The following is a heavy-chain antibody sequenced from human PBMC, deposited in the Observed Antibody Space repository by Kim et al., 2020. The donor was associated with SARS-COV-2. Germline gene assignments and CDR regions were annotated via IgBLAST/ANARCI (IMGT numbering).Heavy chain of an antibody. V-gene: IGHV6-1*01. J-gene: IGHJ6*01. CDR3: ARVRGRAPNDYYYYGMDV. Sequence: SQTLSLTCAISGDSVPSNSAAWNWIRQSPSRGLEWLGRTYYRPKWYNDYAVSVKSRITINPDTSKNQFSLQLNSVTPEDTAVYYCARVRGRAPNDYYYYGMDVWGQGATVTVSS. D-gene: IGHD1-1*01. CDR2: TYYRPKWYN. CDR1: GDSVPSNSAA.